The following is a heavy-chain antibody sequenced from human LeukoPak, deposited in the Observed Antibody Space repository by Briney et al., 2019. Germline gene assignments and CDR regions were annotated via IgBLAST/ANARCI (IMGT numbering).Heavy chain of an antibody. CDR1: GFSFPYG. V-gene: IGHV3-48*04. CDR3: ARDFSDVRGNIFDS. J-gene: IGHJ4*02. D-gene: IGHD3-10*02. CDR2: SSTSGSIT. Sequence: GGSLRLSCEASGFSFPYGMSWVRQAPGKGLQWLAYSSTSGSITYYADSVKGRFTISRDNAKNSVYLQMNSLRAEDTAVYYCARDFSDVRGNIFDSWGQGTLVTVSS.